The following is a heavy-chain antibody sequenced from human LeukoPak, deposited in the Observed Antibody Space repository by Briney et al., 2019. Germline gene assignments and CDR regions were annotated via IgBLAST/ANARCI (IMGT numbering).Heavy chain of an antibody. CDR3: ARVLRPFTIFGVVFKSIDYFDY. V-gene: IGHV4-34*01. D-gene: IGHD3-3*01. J-gene: IGHJ4*02. CDR1: GGSFSDYY. Sequence: SETLSLTCAVYGGSFSDYYWSWIRQPPGKGLEWIGEINHSGSTNYNPSLKSRVTISVDTSKNQSSLKLSSVTAADTAVYYCARVLRPFTIFGVVFKSIDYFDYWGQGTLVTVSS. CDR2: INHSGST.